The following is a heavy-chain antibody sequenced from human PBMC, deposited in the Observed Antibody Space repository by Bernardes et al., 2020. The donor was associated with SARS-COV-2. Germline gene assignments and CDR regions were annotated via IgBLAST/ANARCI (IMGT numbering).Heavy chain of an antibody. D-gene: IGHD2-15*01. V-gene: IGHV3-7*01. J-gene: IGHJ4*02. CDR2: IQEDGSET. CDR1: GFTFSTHW. Sequence: GGSLRLSCAASGFTFSTHWMNWVRQAPGKGLEWVANIQEDGSETYYVDSVRGRSTIFRDNAKNSLYLKMNSLREEDTAVYYCVVGGYFDYWGQGTLVTVSS. CDR3: VVGGYFDY.